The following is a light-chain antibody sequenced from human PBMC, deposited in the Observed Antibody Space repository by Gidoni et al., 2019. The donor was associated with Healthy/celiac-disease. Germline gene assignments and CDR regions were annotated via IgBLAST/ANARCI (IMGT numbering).Light chain of an antibody. CDR3: MQALQTPPT. V-gene: IGKV2-28*01. CDR1: QSLLHSNGYNY. CDR2: LGS. J-gene: IGKJ4*01. Sequence: DIVMTPSPLSLRVTPGEPASISCRSSQSLLHSNGYNYLDWYLQKPGQSPQLLIYLGSNRASGVPDRFSGSGSGTDFTLKISRVEAEDVGVYYCMQALQTPPTFGGGTKVEIK.